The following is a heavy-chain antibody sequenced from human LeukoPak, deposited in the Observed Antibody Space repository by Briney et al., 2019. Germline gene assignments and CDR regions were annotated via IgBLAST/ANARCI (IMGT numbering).Heavy chain of an antibody. CDR2: ISSSGSTI. CDR3: ARDEFGATVTTPYFDY. V-gene: IGHV3-48*03. D-gene: IGHD4-17*01. J-gene: IGHJ4*02. Sequence: PGGSLRLSCAASGFTFSSYEMNWVRQAPGKGLEWVSYISSSGSTIYYAASVKGRFTISRDNAKNSLYLQMNSLRAEDTAVYYCARDEFGATVTTPYFDYWGQGTLVTVSS. CDR1: GFTFSSYE.